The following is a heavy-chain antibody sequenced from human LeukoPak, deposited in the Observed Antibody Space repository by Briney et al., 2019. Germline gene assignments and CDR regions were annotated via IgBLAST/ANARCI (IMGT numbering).Heavy chain of an antibody. CDR1: GFTFDDYA. Sequence: PGRSLRLSCAASGFTFDDYAMHWVRQGPGKGLEWVSGSSWNSGRIGYADSVKGRFIISRDNAKNSLYLQMNSLRVEDTALYYCAKGSDYDGSGYFDSWGQGTLVTVSS. J-gene: IGHJ4*02. CDR3: AKGSDYDGSGYFDS. CDR2: SSWNSGRI. D-gene: IGHD3-22*01. V-gene: IGHV3-9*01.